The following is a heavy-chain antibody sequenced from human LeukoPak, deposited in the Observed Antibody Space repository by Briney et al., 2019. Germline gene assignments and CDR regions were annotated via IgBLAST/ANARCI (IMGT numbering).Heavy chain of an antibody. D-gene: IGHD4-11*01. V-gene: IGHV3-23*01. CDR2: ISGSGGST. Sequence: GGSLRLSCAASGFTFSTYAMSWVRQAPGKGREWVALISGSGGSTYYADSVKGRFTISRDNGTNTLSLQMNSLRAEDTALYYCAKERLTTTTFDSWGRGTLVTVSS. J-gene: IGHJ4*02. CDR1: GFTFSTYA. CDR3: AKERLTTTTFDS.